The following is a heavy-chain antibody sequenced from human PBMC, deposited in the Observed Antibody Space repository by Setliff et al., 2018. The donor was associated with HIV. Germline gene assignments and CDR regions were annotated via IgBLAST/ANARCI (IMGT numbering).Heavy chain of an antibody. Sequence: PGGSLRLSCAASGFTFSSYSMNWVRQAPGKGLEWVSYISSSSSTIYYADSVKGRFTISRDNAKNSLYLQMNSLRAEDTAVYYRARDSGGWYPTGDYYYYYMDVWGKGTTVTVSS. J-gene: IGHJ6*03. V-gene: IGHV3-48*01. D-gene: IGHD6-19*01. CDR2: ISSSSSTI. CDR3: ARDSGGWYPTGDYYYYYMDV. CDR1: GFTFSSYS.